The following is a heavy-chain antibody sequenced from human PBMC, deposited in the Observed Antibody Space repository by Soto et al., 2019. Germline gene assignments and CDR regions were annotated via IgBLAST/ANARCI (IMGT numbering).Heavy chain of an antibody. CDR3: ARGGRYSSSWYPGPNWFDP. Sequence: QVQLVQSGAEVKKPGSSVKVSCKASGGTFSSYTISWVRQAPGQGLEWMGRIIPILGIANYAQKFQGRVTIPEDNSTSTAYMELSSLRSEDTAVYYCARGGRYSSSWYPGPNWFDPWGQGTLVTVSS. CDR2: IIPILGIA. J-gene: IGHJ5*02. V-gene: IGHV1-69*02. D-gene: IGHD6-13*01. CDR1: GGTFSSYT.